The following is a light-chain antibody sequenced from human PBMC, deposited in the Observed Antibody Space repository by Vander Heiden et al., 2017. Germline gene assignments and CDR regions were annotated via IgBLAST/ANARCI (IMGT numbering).Light chain of an antibody. CDR3: QQRSNWPPVYT. Sequence: EIVLTQSPATLSLSPGERATLSCRASQRVSSYLAWYQQKPGQAPRLLIYDASNRATGSPARFSGSGSGTDFTLTISSLEPEDFAVYYCQQRSNWPPVYTFGQGTKLEIK. CDR1: QRVSSY. CDR2: DAS. V-gene: IGKV3-11*01. J-gene: IGKJ2*01.